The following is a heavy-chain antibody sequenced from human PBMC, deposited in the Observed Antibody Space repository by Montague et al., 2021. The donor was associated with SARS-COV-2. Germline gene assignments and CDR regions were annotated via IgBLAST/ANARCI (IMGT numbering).Heavy chain of an antibody. D-gene: IGHD4-17*01. CDR2: IYSTGST. CDR3: ARDAHDYGSFDP. Sequence: TLSLTCTVSGGSISSASYYWSWIRQPAGKGLEWIGHIYSTGSTNYNPSLKSRVTISVDLSKNQFSLKMTSVTAADTAVYYCARDAHDYGSFDPWGQGTLVTVSS. V-gene: IGHV4-61*09. J-gene: IGHJ5*02. CDR1: GGSISSASYY.